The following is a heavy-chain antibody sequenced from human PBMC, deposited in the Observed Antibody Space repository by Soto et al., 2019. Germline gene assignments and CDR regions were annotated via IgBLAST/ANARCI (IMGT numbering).Heavy chain of an antibody. CDR2: ISYSGSSK. D-gene: IGHD6-19*01. V-gene: IGHV3-30*18. CDR1: GFTFSNYA. Sequence: GGSLRLSCAASGFTFSNYAMTWVRQAPGKGLEWVAVISYSGSSKYYADSVKGRFTISRDNSKNTLYLQMNSLRAEDTAVYYCAKGIGYSSGWYFDLWGRGTLVTVSS. CDR3: AKGIGYSSGWYFDL. J-gene: IGHJ2*01.